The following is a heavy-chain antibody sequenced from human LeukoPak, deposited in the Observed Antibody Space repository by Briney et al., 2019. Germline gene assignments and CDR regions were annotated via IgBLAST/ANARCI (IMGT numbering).Heavy chain of an antibody. CDR1: GFIFGGYA. J-gene: IGHJ4*02. CDR2: ISYDGGKT. D-gene: IGHD3-3*01. V-gene: IGHV3-30-3*01. CDR3: ARGFNDFWSGSQLEY. Sequence: QAGGSLSLSCAASGFIFGGYAMHRVRQAPGKGLQWLAVISYDGGKTYYADSVEGRFTICRDNSKSTVYLEINSLRSEDTATYCCARGFNDFWSGSQLEYWGQGTLVTVSS.